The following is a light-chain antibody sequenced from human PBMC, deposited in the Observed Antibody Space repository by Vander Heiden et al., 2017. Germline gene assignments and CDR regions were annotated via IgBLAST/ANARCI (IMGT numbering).Light chain of an antibody. J-gene: IGLJ2*01. CDR3: AAWDDSLSVVV. CDR1: SSNIGSNY. CDR2: RNN. Sequence: QSVLTQPPSASGTPGQRVTISCSGSSSNIGSNYVYWYQQLPGPAPKLLIYRNNQRPSGVPDRFSGSKSGTSASLAISGLRSEDEADYYCAAWDDSLSVVVFGGGTKLTVL. V-gene: IGLV1-47*01.